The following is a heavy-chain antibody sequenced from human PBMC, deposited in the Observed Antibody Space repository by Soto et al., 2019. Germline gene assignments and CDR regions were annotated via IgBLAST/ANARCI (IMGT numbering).Heavy chain of an antibody. CDR3: ARDTPPGDVAGY. Sequence: PGGSLRLSCAASGFTFSSYAMHWVRQAPGKGLEWVAVISYDGSNKYYADSVKGRFTISRDNSKNTLYLQMNSLRAEDTAVYYCARDTPPGDVAGYWGQGTLVTVSS. CDR2: ISYDGSNK. J-gene: IGHJ4*02. D-gene: IGHD6-19*01. CDR1: GFTFSSYA. V-gene: IGHV3-30-3*01.